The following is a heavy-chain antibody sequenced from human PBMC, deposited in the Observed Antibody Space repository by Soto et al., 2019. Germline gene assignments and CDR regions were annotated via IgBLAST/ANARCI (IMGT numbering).Heavy chain of an antibody. Sequence: GGSLRLSCAASGFTFSNAWMNWVRQAPGKGLEWVGRIKSKTDGGTTDYAAPVKGRFTISRDDSKNTLYLQMNSLKTEDTAVYYCTTVGLGELLYGYYYYGMDVWGQGTTVTVSS. J-gene: IGHJ6*02. D-gene: IGHD3-10*01. CDR3: TTVGLGELLYGYYYYGMDV. CDR1: GFTFSNAW. V-gene: IGHV3-15*07. CDR2: IKSKTDGGTT.